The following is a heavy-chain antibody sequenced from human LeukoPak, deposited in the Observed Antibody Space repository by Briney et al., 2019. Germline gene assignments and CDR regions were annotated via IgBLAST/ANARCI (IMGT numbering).Heavy chain of an antibody. CDR3: AKDSGGGYYGSGEIDY. J-gene: IGHJ4*02. CDR2: IRYDGSNK. V-gene: IGHV3-30*02. D-gene: IGHD3-10*01. Sequence: GGSLRLSCAASGFTFSRYAMQWVRQAPGKGLGWVAFIRYDGSNKYYVDSVKGRFTISRDNSKNTLYLQMNSPRAEDTAVYYCAKDSGGGYYGSGEIDYWGQGTLVTVSS. CDR1: GFTFSRYA.